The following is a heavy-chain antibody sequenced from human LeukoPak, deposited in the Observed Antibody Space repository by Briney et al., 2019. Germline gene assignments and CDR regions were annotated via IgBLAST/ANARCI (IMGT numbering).Heavy chain of an antibody. CDR2: ISYSGST. Sequence: SETLSLTCTVSGGSISSSSYYWGWIRQPPGKGLEWVGYISYSGSTYYNPSLKSRVTISVDTSKNQFSLKLSSVTAADTAVYYCARSFPVVPAAADYWGQGTLVTVSS. CDR3: ARSFPVVPAAADY. V-gene: IGHV4-31*03. D-gene: IGHD2-2*01. CDR1: GGSISSSSYY. J-gene: IGHJ4*02.